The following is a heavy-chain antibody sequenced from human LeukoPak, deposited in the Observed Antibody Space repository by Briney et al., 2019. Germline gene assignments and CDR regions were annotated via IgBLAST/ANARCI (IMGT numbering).Heavy chain of an antibody. CDR3: ASPSYGSGSYYLY. V-gene: IGHV1-24*01. D-gene: IGHD3-10*01. J-gene: IGHJ4*02. CDR1: GGTFSSYA. CDR2: FDPEDGET. Sequence: ASVKVPCKASGGTFSSYAISLVRQAPGKGLEWMGGFDPEDGETIYAQKFQGRVTMTEDTSTDTAYMELSSLRSEDTAVYYCASPSYGSGSYYLYWGQGTLVTVSS.